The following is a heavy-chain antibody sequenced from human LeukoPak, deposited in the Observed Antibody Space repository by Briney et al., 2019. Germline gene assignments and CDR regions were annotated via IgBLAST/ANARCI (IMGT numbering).Heavy chain of an antibody. V-gene: IGHV1-2*02. CDR2: INPNTGDT. Sequence: ASVKVSCKASGYTFTAYYMVWVRQAPGQGIEWMGWINPNTGDTNYARKFQGRVTMTRDTSIRTAYTELSRLTSDDTAVYYCARGFGADHWGHGTLVTVSS. CDR1: GYTFTAYY. D-gene: IGHD3-16*01. CDR3: ARGFGADH. J-gene: IGHJ4*01.